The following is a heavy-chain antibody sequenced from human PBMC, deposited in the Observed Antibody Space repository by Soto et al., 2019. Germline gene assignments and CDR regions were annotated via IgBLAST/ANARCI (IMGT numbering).Heavy chain of an antibody. CDR2: IYPGGSDT. V-gene: IGHV5-51*01. J-gene: IGHJ4*02. CDR1: GYSFTSYW. CDR3: ARLAPCTNGVCYADY. Sequence: GESLKISCKGSGYSFTSYWIGWVRQMPGKGLEWMGIIYPGGSDTRYSPSFQGQVTISADKSISTAYLQWSSLKASDTAMYYCARLAPCTNGVCYADYWGQGTLVAVSS. D-gene: IGHD2-8*01.